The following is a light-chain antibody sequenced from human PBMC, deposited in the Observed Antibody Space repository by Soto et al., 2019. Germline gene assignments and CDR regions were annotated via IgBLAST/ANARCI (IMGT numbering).Light chain of an antibody. V-gene: IGKV3-15*01. J-gene: IGKJ1*01. CDR2: GAS. CDR3: QQYSIWRT. Sequence: EIEMTQSPATLSLAPGERVTLSCRASESVSTNLAWYQQKAGQAPRLLIYGASTRATGIPARFSGSGSGTEFTLTISSLQSEEFAVDYCQQYSIWRTFGQGTKVDIK. CDR1: ESVSTN.